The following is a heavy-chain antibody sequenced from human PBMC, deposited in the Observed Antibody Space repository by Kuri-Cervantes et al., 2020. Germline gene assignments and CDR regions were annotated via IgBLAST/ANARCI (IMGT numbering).Heavy chain of an antibody. CDR3: AKGQGVVVASIDY. Sequence: GESLKISCAASGFTFSSYAMHWVRQAPGKGLEWVAVISYDGSNKYYADSVKGRFTISRDNSKNTLYLQMNSLRAEDTAVYYCAKGQGVVVASIDYWGQGTLVTDSS. V-gene: IGHV3-30-3*01. CDR2: ISYDGSNK. J-gene: IGHJ4*02. D-gene: IGHD3-22*01. CDR1: GFTFSSYA.